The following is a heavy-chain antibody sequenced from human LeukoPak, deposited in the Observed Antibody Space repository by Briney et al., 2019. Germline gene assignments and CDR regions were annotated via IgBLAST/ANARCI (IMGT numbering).Heavy chain of an antibody. CDR3: ARDRLLYYDFWSGQGDAFDI. J-gene: IGHJ3*02. V-gene: IGHV3-30-3*01. CDR1: GFTFSSYA. CDR2: ISYDGSNK. Sequence: GGSLRLSCAASGFTFSSYAMHWVRQAPGKGLEWVAVISYDGSNKYYADSVKGRFTISRDNSKNTLYLQMNSLRAEDTAVYYCARDRLLYYDFWSGQGDAFDIWGQGTMVTVSS. D-gene: IGHD3-3*01.